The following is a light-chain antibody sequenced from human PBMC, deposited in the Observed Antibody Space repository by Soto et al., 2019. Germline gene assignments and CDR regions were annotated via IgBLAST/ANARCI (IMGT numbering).Light chain of an antibody. V-gene: IGKV3-11*01. J-gene: IGKJ2*01. Sequence: EIVLTQSPATLSLSPGERATLSCRASQSVSIYLAWYQQKPGQAPRLLIYDASNRATGIPARFSGSGSGTDFTLTISSLEPEDFAVYYCQQRSSWPPYTFDQGTKLEIK. CDR3: QQRSSWPPYT. CDR2: DAS. CDR1: QSVSIY.